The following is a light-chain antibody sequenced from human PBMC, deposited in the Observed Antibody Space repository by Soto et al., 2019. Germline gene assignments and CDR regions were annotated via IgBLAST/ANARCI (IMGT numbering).Light chain of an antibody. CDR3: QQSYGTPLT. V-gene: IGKV1-39*01. J-gene: IGKJ4*01. CDR1: QSVSTY. CDR2: AAS. Sequence: DIQVTQSPSSLSASVGDRVTITCRASQSVSTYLNWYQQRPGKAPRLLIYAASSLQSGVPSRFSGSGSGTDFTLTISSLQPEDFATYYCQQSYGTPLTFGGGTKVEI.